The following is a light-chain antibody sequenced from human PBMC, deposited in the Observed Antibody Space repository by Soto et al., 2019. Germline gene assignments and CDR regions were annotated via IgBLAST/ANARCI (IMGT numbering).Light chain of an antibody. Sequence: QSALTQPASVSGSPGLSITISRTGTSTDVGGYNHVSWYQHHPGKAPKVIIFEVNNRPSGISNRFSGSKSGNTASLTISGLQAEDEADYYCASYTTTSTLWVFGGGTKVTVL. CDR1: STDVGGYNH. J-gene: IGLJ3*02. V-gene: IGLV2-14*01. CDR2: EVN. CDR3: ASYTTTSTLWV.